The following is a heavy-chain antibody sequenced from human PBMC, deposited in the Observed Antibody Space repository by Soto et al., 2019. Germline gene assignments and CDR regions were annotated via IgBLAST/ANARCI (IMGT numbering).Heavy chain of an antibody. D-gene: IGHD3-10*01. CDR3: ARMVVRGPPTGHNWFDP. V-gene: IGHV5-10-1*01. Sequence: GESLKISCKGSGYSFAGYWITWVRQKPGKGLEWMGRIDPSDSQTYYSPSFRGHVTISVTKSITTVFLQWSRLRSDDTAVYYCARMVVRGPPTGHNWFDPWGQGTLVTVSS. CDR2: IDPSDSQT. CDR1: GYSFAGYW. J-gene: IGHJ5*02.